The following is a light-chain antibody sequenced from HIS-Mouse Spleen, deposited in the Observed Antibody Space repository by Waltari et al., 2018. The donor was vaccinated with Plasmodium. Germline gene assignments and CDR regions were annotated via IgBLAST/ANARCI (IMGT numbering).Light chain of an antibody. CDR2: GAS. V-gene: IGKV3-15*01. CDR1: QSVSSN. CDR3: QQYNNWSFT. Sequence: EIVMTQSPATLSVSPGERATLSCRANQSVSSNLAWYQQKPGQAPRLLIYGASTRATSIPARFSGSGSGTEFTLTISSLQSEDFAVYYCQQYNNWSFTFGPGTKVDIK. J-gene: IGKJ3*01.